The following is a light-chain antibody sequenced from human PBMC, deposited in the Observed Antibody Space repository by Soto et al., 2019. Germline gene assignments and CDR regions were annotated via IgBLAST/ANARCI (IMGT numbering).Light chain of an antibody. CDR2: RTD. CDR1: SSNVGSNF. Sequence: QAVLTQPPSVSGTPGQRVTISCSGSSSNVGSNFVYWYQQFPGTAPKLLIYRTDQRPSGVPDRFSASKPGTSASLAISGLQSDDEADYYCAAWDNSLRWVFGGGTKVTVL. J-gene: IGLJ3*02. CDR3: AAWDNSLRWV. V-gene: IGLV1-47*01.